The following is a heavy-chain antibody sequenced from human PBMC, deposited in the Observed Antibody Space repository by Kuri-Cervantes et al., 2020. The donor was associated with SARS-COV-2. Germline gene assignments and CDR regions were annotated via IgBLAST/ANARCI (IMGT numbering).Heavy chain of an antibody. Sequence: GGSLRLSCAASGFTFSDYDINWVRQAPGKGLEWVSSITRSSSCIYYADSMKGRLTISRDNAKNSLYLQMNSLRAEDTAVYYCARISKYYDFWSGSDHYYMDVWGKGTTVTVSS. D-gene: IGHD3-3*01. CDR1: GFTFSDYD. CDR2: ITRSSSCI. CDR3: ARISKYYDFWSGSDHYYMDV. V-gene: IGHV3-21*01. J-gene: IGHJ6*03.